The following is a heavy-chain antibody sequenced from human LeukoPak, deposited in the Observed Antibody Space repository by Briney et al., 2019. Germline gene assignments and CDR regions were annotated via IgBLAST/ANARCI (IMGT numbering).Heavy chain of an antibody. Sequence: GGSLRLSCAASGFTFSSHAMSWVRQAPGMGLEWVAAISRSGTNTYYVDSVKGRFTISRDSSKNTLHLQMDSLRAEDTAVYYCAKDWPVSGDHYSPFDYWGQGTLVTVSS. D-gene: IGHD4-11*01. CDR1: GFTFSSHA. V-gene: IGHV3-23*01. J-gene: IGHJ4*02. CDR3: AKDWPVSGDHYSPFDY. CDR2: ISRSGTNT.